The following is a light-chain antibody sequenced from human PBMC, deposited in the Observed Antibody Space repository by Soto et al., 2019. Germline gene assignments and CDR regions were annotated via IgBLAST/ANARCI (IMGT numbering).Light chain of an antibody. CDR2: GNS. CDR1: SSNIGASYD. Sequence: QSVLTQPPSVSGAPGQGVTISCTGGSSNIGASYDVHWYQQLPGTAPRVLIYGNSNRPSGVPDRFSGSNSGTSASLAISGLQVDDEPDYYCQSYDSSLRNVVFGGGTKLTVL. J-gene: IGLJ2*01. CDR3: QSYDSSLRNVV. V-gene: IGLV1-40*01.